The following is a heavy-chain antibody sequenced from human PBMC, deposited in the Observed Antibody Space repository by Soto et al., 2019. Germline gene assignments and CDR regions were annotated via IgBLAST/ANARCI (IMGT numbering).Heavy chain of an antibody. CDR3: ARGDFFGGSYSDYFDY. D-gene: IGHD1-26*01. CDR1: GYTFTGYY. CDR2: INPNSGGT. Sequence: GASVNVSCKASGYTFTGYYMHWVRQAPGQGLEWMGWINPNSGGTNYAQKFQGRVTMTRDTSISTAYMELSRLRSDDTAVYYCARGDFFGGSYSDYFDYWGQGTLVTVSS. V-gene: IGHV1-2*02. J-gene: IGHJ4*02.